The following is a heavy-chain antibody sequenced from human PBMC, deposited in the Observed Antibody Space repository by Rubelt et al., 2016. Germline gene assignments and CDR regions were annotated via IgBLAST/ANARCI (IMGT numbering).Heavy chain of an antibody. J-gene: IGHJ4*02. V-gene: IGHV1-46*01. CDR2: INPSGGST. CDR3: ARDMSHPMIVVVSPSDY. Sequence: QGLEWMGIINPSGGSTSYAQKFQGRVTMTRDTSTSTVYMELSSLRSDDTAVYYCARDMSHPMIVVVSPSDYWGQGTLVTVSS. D-gene: IGHD3-22*01.